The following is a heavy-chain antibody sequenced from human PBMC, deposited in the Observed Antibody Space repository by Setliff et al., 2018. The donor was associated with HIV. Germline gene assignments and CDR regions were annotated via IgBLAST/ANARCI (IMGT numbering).Heavy chain of an antibody. J-gene: IGHJ6*03. D-gene: IGHD3-3*01. CDR2: IYYSGST. V-gene: IGHV4-59*01. Sequence: SETLSLTCTVSGGSISSYYWSWIRQPPGKGLEWIGYIYYSGSTNYNPSLKSRVTISVDTSKNQFSLKLSSVTAADTAVYYCARDRFDTIFGVVAYYYYYMDVWGKGTTVTVSS. CDR1: GGSISSYY. CDR3: ARDRFDTIFGVVAYYYYYMDV.